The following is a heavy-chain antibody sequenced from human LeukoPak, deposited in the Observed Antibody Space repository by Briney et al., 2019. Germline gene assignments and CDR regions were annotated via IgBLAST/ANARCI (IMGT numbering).Heavy chain of an antibody. CDR2: INWNGGST. CDR3: ARGLMGGYPYFEN. Sequence: GGSLRLSCAASGFTFDDYGMSWVRQAPGKGLEWVSGINWNGGSTGYGDSVKGRFTISRDNAKNSLYLQMNSLSAEDTAFYYCARGLMGGYPYFENWGQGTLVTVSS. J-gene: IGHJ4*02. CDR1: GFTFDDYG. D-gene: IGHD3-22*01. V-gene: IGHV3-20*04.